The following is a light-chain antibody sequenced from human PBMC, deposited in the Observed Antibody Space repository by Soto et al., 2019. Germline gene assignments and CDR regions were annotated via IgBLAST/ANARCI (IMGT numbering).Light chain of an antibody. CDR3: QQYYSSLLT. CDR1: QSLLNSSNNKNY. CDR2: WAS. J-gene: IGKJ4*01. V-gene: IGKV4-1*01. Sequence: DIVMTQSPDSLAVSLGERATINCKSSQSLLNSSNNKNYLAWYQQKPGQPPKVLIYWASTRESGVPDRFGGSGSGTDFTLTISSLQAEDVAVYYCQQYYSSLLTFGGGTKVEIK.